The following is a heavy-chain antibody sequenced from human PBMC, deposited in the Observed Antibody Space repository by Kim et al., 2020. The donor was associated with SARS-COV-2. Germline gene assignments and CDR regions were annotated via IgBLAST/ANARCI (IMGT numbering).Heavy chain of an antibody. Sequence: GGSLRLSCAASGFTFSSYWMSWVRQAPGKGLEWVASIKQDGSEKYYVDSVKGRFTISRDNAKNSLYLQMNSLRAEDTAVYYCAREGVTVTTPWGDSWGQGTLVTVSS. V-gene: IGHV3-7*03. CDR1: GFTFSSYW. J-gene: IGHJ4*02. D-gene: IGHD4-17*01. CDR2: IKQDGSEK. CDR3: AREGVTVTTPWGDS.